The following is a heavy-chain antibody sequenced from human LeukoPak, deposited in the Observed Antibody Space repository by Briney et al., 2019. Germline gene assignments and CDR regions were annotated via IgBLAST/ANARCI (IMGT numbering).Heavy chain of an antibody. J-gene: IGHJ5*02. CDR2: INHSGST. CDR3: ARGSDPYYYDSSGYSTNWFDP. CDR1: GGSFSGYY. D-gene: IGHD3-22*01. Sequence: SETLSLTCAVYGGSFSGYYWSWIRQPPGKGLEWIGEINHSGSTNYNPSLKSRVTISVDTSKNQFSLKLSSVTAADTAVYYCARGSDPYYYDSSGYSTNWFDPWGQGTLVTVSS. V-gene: IGHV4-34*01.